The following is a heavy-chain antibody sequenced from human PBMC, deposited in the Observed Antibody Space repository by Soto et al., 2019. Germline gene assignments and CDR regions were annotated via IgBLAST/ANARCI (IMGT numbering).Heavy chain of an antibody. V-gene: IGHV3-23*01. CDR1: GFTFSSYA. CDR2: LSDSGSST. D-gene: IGHD1-26*01. CDR3: AKSASSGSYYAYYFDY. J-gene: IGHJ4*02. Sequence: PGGSLRLSCAASGFTFSSYALNWVRQAPGKGLEWVSALSDSGSSTYYADSVKGRFTISRDNSKNTLYLQMSSLRAEDTAVYYCAKSASSGSYYAYYFDYWGQGTLVTVSS.